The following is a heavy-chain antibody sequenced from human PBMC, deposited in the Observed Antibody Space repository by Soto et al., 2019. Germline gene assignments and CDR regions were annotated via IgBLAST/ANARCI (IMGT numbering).Heavy chain of an antibody. D-gene: IGHD3-3*01. CDR3: AHKRGSNFWSAYFTGIQGAFDI. CDR1: GFSLSTSGEG. J-gene: IGHJ3*02. Sequence: QITLKESGPTLVKPTQTLTLTCIFSGFSLSTSGEGVGWIRQPPGKALEWLALIYWDDDKRYSPSLKTRLTNPNDTSKHQVPLTITNIDPLHTATYYCAHKRGSNFWSAYFTGIQGAFDIWGQGTMVTVSS. CDR2: IYWDDDK. V-gene: IGHV2-5*02.